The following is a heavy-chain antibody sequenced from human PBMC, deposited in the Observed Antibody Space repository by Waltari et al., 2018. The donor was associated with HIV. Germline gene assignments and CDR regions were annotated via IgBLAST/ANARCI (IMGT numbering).Heavy chain of an antibody. D-gene: IGHD3-10*01. CDR1: GFTFSSHW. CDR3: ARGGGSGSSGFDY. J-gene: IGHJ4*02. CDR2: IKPDGREK. Sequence: EVQLVESGGGLVQPGGSLRLSCAASGFTFSSHWMTWVRQAPGKGLEWVANIKPDGREKYYVDSWRGRFTISRDNAKNSLYLQMNSLRAEDTAVYYCARGGGSGSSGFDYWGQGTLVTVSS. V-gene: IGHV3-7*01.